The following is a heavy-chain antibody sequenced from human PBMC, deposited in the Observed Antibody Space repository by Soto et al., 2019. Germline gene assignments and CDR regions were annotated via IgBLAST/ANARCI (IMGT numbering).Heavy chain of an antibody. J-gene: IGHJ4*02. Sequence: EVQLLESGGGLVQHGGSLRLSCSASGFTFNRYAMSWVRQAPGKGLEWVSAIIDDGGRAYYADSVKGRFTISRDNSKNTLSLQMNIRRAEDTAVYYCAKDKMEQWLVVGYFDYWGQGTQVTVSS. V-gene: IGHV3-23*01. CDR1: GFTFNRYA. CDR3: AKDKMEQWLVVGYFDY. CDR2: IIDDGGRA. D-gene: IGHD6-19*01.